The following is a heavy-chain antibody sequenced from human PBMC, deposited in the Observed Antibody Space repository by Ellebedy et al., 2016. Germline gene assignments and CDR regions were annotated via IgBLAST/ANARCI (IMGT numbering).Heavy chain of an antibody. CDR2: ISYDGSNK. D-gene: IGHD4-11*01. V-gene: IGHV3-30-3*01. CDR3: AREFTVKYYFDY. J-gene: IGHJ4*02. Sequence: GESLKISXAASGFTFSSAWMSWVRQAPGKGLEWVAVISYDGSNKYYADSVKGRFTISRDNSKNTLYLQMNSLRAEDTAVYYCAREFTVKYYFDYWGQGTLVTVSS. CDR1: GFTFSSAW.